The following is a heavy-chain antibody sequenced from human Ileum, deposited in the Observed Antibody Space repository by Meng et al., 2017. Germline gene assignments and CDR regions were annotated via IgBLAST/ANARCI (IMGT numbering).Heavy chain of an antibody. D-gene: IGHD1-26*01. CDR2: ISNSGSHK. Sequence: GESLKISCAASGLTFSDYEMNWVRQAPGRGLEWVSYISNSGSHKFYADSVKGRFTISRDNAKNTLYLQMNSLRAEDTALYYCAREIVGARGDALDMWGQGTMVTVSS. V-gene: IGHV3-48*03. CDR1: GLTFSDYE. CDR3: AREIVGARGDALDM. J-gene: IGHJ3*02.